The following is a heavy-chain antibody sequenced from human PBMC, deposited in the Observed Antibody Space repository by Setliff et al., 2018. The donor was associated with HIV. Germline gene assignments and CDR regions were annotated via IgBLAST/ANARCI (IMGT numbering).Heavy chain of an antibody. CDR1: GYTFSIYD. Sequence: ASVKVSCKASGYTFSIYDINWVRQATGQGLQWMGWMSPKSGNTGYARKFQGRVSMTRNTSISTAYMELSSLISEDTAVYYCARGRDGYKPEPFDSWDQGTLGTVSS. J-gene: IGHJ4*02. D-gene: IGHD5-12*01. V-gene: IGHV1-8*02. CDR3: ARGRDGYKPEPFDS. CDR2: MSPKSGNT.